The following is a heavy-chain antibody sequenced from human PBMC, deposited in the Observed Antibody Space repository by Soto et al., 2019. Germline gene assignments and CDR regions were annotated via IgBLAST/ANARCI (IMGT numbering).Heavy chain of an antibody. CDR3: AREIPTSTFLDS. CDR1: GFTFGDFG. V-gene: IGHV3-21*01. CDR2: ISSASSYV. J-gene: IGHJ4*02. D-gene: IGHD2-2*01. Sequence: GGSLRLSCAASGFTFGDFGMNWVRQARGKGLQWVSSISSASSYVYYADSVKGRFSISRDNADNSLFLQMNSLRVDDTAVYFCAREIPTSTFLDSWGQGTLVTVSS.